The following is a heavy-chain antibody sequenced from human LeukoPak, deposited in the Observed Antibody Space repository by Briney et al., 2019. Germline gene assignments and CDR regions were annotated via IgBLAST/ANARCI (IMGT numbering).Heavy chain of an antibody. CDR3: VDIVVIPASIIFDY. Sequence: SETLSLTCAVYGGSFSGYYWSWIRQPPGKGLEWIGEINHSGSTNYNPSLKSRVTISVDTPKNQFSLKLSSVTAADTAMYYCVDIVVIPASIIFDYWGQGTLVTVSS. J-gene: IGHJ4*02. CDR2: INHSGST. D-gene: IGHD2-2*03. V-gene: IGHV4-34*01. CDR1: GGSFSGYY.